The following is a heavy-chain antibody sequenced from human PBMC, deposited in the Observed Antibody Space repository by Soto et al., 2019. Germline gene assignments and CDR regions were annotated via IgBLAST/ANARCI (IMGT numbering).Heavy chain of an antibody. Sequence: PSETLSLTCAVYGGSFSGYYWSWIRQPPGKGLEWIGEINHSGSTNYNPSLKSRVTISVDTSKNQFSLELSSVTAADTAVYYCARGGRSYDILTGSRGLDYWGQGTLVTVSS. CDR2: INHSGST. D-gene: IGHD3-9*01. J-gene: IGHJ4*02. CDR3: ARGGRSYDILTGSRGLDY. CDR1: GGSFSGYY. V-gene: IGHV4-34*01.